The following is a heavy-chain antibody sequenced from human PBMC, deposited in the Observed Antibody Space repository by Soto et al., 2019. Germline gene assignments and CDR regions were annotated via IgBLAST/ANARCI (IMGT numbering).Heavy chain of an antibody. V-gene: IGHV4-39*07. CDR1: GGSINTNNYY. Sequence: SETLSLTCTVSGGSINTNNYYWGWVRQPPGKGLEWIASISRSGTTYYSPSLKSRVTISVDTSKNQFSLKLSSVTAADTAVYYCARDSITMVRGVITPFGMDVWGQGTTVTVSS. J-gene: IGHJ6*02. CDR2: ISRSGTT. CDR3: ARDSITMVRGVITPFGMDV. D-gene: IGHD3-10*01.